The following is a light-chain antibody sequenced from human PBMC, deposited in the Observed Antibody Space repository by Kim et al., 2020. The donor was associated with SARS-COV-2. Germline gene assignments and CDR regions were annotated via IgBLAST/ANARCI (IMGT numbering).Light chain of an antibody. V-gene: IGKV1-33*01. CDR2: DAS. CDR3: QQYDNLLT. CDR1: QGISNY. Sequence: SASVGDRVTIPCQASQGISNYLNWYQQKPGKAPKLLIYDASNLETGVPSRFSGSGSGTDFTFTISSLQPEDIATYYCQQYDNLLTFGGGTKVDIK. J-gene: IGKJ4*01.